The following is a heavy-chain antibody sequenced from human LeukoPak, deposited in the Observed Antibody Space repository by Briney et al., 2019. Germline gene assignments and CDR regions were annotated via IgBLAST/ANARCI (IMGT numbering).Heavy chain of an antibody. Sequence: GGSLRLSCAASGFTFSGYWMHWVRQAPGKGLVWVSRINSDGSNTSYADSVQGRFTISRDNAKNTLYLQMNSLRAEDTALYYCARVARGDYYYYYMDVWGKGTTVTVSS. D-gene: IGHD3-10*01. CDR3: ARVARGDYYYYYMDV. J-gene: IGHJ6*03. CDR2: INSDGSNT. V-gene: IGHV3-74*01. CDR1: GFTFSGYW.